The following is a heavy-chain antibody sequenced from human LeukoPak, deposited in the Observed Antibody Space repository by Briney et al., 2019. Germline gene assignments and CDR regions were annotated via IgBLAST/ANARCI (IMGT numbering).Heavy chain of an antibody. Sequence: GGSLRLSCAASGFTFSSYAMSWVRQAPGKGLEWVSAISGSGGSTYYADSVKGRFIISRDNSKNTLYLQMNSLRAEDTAVYYCAKGEEESSSWYSQFDYWGQGTLVTVSS. CDR3: AKGEEESSSWYSQFDY. J-gene: IGHJ4*02. CDR2: ISGSGGST. V-gene: IGHV3-23*01. CDR1: GFTFSSYA. D-gene: IGHD6-13*01.